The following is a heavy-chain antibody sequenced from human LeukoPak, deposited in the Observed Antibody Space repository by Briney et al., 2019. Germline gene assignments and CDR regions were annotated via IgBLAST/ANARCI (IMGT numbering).Heavy chain of an antibody. CDR2: FDPEDGET. J-gene: IGHJ6*03. Sequence: GASVKVSCKVSGYMFTELCMHWVRQAPGKGLEWMGNFDPEDGETVYAQKFQGRVTMTEDTSTDTAYMELSSLRSEDTAVYYCATHSPEWRYSGYSNYYYMDVWGKGTTVTVSS. CDR3: ATHSPEWRYSGYSNYYYMDV. V-gene: IGHV1-24*01. D-gene: IGHD5-12*01. CDR1: GYMFTELC.